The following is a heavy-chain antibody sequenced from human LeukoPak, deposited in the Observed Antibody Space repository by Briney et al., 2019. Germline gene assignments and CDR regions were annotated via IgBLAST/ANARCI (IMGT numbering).Heavy chain of an antibody. CDR3: ARAPRHVVPAAIRGLNWFDP. CDR2: INPSGGST. D-gene: IGHD2-2*02. CDR1: GHTFTSYY. J-gene: IGHJ5*02. Sequence: ASVKVSCKASGHTFTSYYMHWVRQAPGQGLEWMGIINPSGGSTSYAQKFQGRVTMTRDTSTSTVYMELSSLRSEDTAVYYCARAPRHVVPAAIRGLNWFDPWGQGTLVTVSS. V-gene: IGHV1-46*01.